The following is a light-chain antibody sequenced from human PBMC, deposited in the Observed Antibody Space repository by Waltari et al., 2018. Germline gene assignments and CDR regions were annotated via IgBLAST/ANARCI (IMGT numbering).Light chain of an antibody. CDR1: ERMCKY. V-gene: IGKV3-20*01. Sequence: SCRASERMCKYVAWDERKPGQAPRPLIYRGAGRAAGIPARFSGRASGTDFTLTTRRLEPEAFAVYYCPHYESLPVPFGQGTKVEI. CDR3: PHYESLPVP. J-gene: IGKJ1*01. CDR2: RGA.